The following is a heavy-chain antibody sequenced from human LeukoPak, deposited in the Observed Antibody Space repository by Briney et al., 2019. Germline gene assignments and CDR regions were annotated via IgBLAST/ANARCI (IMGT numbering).Heavy chain of an antibody. CDR2: ISSSSSTI. CDR1: GFTFSSYS. D-gene: IGHD2-15*01. Sequence: PGGSLRLSCAASGFTFSSYSMNWVRQAPGKGLEWVSYISSSSSTIYYADSVKGRFTISRDNAKNSLYLQMNSLRAEDTAVYYCARVGCSGGSCYYYYYGMDVWGQGTTVTVSS. J-gene: IGHJ6*02. CDR3: ARVGCSGGSCYYYYYGMDV. V-gene: IGHV3-48*01.